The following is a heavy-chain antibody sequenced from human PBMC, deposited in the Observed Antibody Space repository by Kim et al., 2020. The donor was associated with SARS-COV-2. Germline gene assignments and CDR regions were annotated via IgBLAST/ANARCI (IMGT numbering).Heavy chain of an antibody. D-gene: IGHD4-17*01. V-gene: IGHV4-31*02. Sequence: YHNPSVRGRVTISVDTSKSQFSLRLSSVTAADTAVYYWASADYPPGRFDPWGQGTLVTVSS. J-gene: IGHJ5*02. CDR3: ASADYPPGRFDP.